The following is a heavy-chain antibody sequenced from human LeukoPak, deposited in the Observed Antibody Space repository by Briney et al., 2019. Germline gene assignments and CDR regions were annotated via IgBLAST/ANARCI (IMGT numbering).Heavy chain of an antibody. D-gene: IGHD6-6*01. Sequence: PSETLSLTCTVSGGSISSYYWSWIRQPPGKGLEWIGYIYYTGSTNNNPSLKSRVTMFVDMSKNQFSLRLSSVTAADTAVYYCARHRAYSSSSPFDYWGQGTLVTVSS. CDR1: GGSISSYY. CDR2: IYYTGST. J-gene: IGHJ4*02. V-gene: IGHV4-59*08. CDR3: ARHRAYSSSSPFDY.